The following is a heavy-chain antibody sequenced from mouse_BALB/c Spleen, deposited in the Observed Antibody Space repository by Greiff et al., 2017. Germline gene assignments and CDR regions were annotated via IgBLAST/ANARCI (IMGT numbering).Heavy chain of an antibody. CDR1: GYSITSGYY. V-gene: IGHV3-6*02. J-gene: IGHJ1*01. Sequence: EVKLMESGPGLVKPSQSLSLTCSVTGYSITSGYYWNWIRQFPGNKLEWMGYISYDGSNNYNPSLKNRISITRDTSKNQFFLKLNSVTTEDTATYYCARDRGYYGSSMSYWYFDVWGAGTTVTVSS. D-gene: IGHD1-1*01. CDR3: ARDRGYYGSSMSYWYFDV. CDR2: ISYDGSN.